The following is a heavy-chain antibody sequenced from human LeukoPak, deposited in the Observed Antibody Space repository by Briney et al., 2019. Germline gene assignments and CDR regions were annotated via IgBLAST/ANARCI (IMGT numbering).Heavy chain of an antibody. CDR1: GFTFSTYG. CDR2: ISYDGSNK. CDR3: AKDGSSGDFWSGYSRRSYYYYMDV. D-gene: IGHD3-3*01. Sequence: GGSLRLSCAASGFTFSTYGMHWVRQAPGKGLEWVAVISYDGSNKYYEDSVKGRFTISRDNSKNTLSLQMNSLRAEDTAVYYCAKDGSSGDFWSGYSRRSYYYYMDVWGKGTTVTVSS. J-gene: IGHJ6*03. V-gene: IGHV3-30*18.